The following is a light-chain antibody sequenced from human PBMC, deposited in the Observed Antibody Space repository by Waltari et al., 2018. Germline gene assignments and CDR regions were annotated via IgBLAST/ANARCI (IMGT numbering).Light chain of an antibody. Sequence: DIQMTQSPPSLTALVGDRVTITCQASQDISNYLSWYQRKPGKAPEVLIYDASNLERGVTSRFSGGGSGKHFTFTISSLQPEDIGTYYCQQYDNLPYTFGRGTKVEV. J-gene: IGKJ2*01. CDR2: DAS. CDR1: QDISNY. V-gene: IGKV1-33*01. CDR3: QQYDNLPYT.